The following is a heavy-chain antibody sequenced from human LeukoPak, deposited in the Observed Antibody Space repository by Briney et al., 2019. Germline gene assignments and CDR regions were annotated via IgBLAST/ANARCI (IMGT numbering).Heavy chain of an antibody. CDR3: RTDYGDYNWFDP. V-gene: IGHV3-23*01. Sequence: GGSLRLSCAASGLTFSSYVMNWVRQAPGKGLQWVSSMSGTGVNTYYADSVKGRFTISRDNSKNTLYLQMNSLRAEDTAVYYCRTDYGDYNWFDPWGQGTLVTVSS. J-gene: IGHJ5*02. CDR1: GLTFSSYV. D-gene: IGHD4-17*01. CDR2: MSGTGVNT.